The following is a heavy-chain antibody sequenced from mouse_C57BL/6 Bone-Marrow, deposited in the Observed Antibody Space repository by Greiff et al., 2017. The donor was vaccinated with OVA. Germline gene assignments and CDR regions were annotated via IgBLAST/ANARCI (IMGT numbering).Heavy chain of an antibody. CDR3: TTYYYGSSYGAMDY. CDR1: GFNIKDYY. D-gene: IGHD1-1*01. J-gene: IGHJ4*01. V-gene: IGHV14-1*01. Sequence: VQLKQSGAELVRPGASVKLSCTASGFNIKDYYMHWVKQRPEQGLEWIGRIDPEDGDTEYAPKFQGKATMTADTSSNTAYLQLSSLTSEDTAVYYCTTYYYGSSYGAMDYWGQGTSVTVSS. CDR2: IDPEDGDT.